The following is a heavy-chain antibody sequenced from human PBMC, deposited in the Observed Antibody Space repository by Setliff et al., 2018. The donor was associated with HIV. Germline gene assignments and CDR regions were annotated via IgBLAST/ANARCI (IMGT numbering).Heavy chain of an antibody. Sequence: SENLSLTCTVSGGSISSGNYYWGWIRQPPGKGLEWIGNIYYNGNTYYNPSLRSRVTVSVDTSKNQFYLKLNSVTAADAAVYYCAMTTEDLAGAAIPYWGQGTLVTVSS. V-gene: IGHV4-39*01. CDR3: AMTTEDLAGAAIPY. CDR1: GGSISSGNYY. CDR2: IYYNGNT. J-gene: IGHJ4*02. D-gene: IGHD2-21*02.